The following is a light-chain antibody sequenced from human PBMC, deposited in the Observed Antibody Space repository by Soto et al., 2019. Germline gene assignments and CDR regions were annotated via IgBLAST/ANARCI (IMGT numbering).Light chain of an antibody. Sequence: ETVMTQSPATLSVSPGERATLSCRASQSVSNNLAGYQQKPSQAPRLLIYGASTRATGIPARFSGSGSGTEFTLTISSLQSEDFAVYYCQQYNDWPPVTFGQGTRLEIK. V-gene: IGKV3-15*01. CDR3: QQYNDWPPVT. J-gene: IGKJ5*01. CDR2: GAS. CDR1: QSVSNN.